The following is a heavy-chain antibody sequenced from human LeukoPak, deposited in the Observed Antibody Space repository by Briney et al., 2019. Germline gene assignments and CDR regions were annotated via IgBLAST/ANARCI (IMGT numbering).Heavy chain of an antibody. V-gene: IGHV3-23*01. D-gene: IGHD6-19*01. J-gene: IGHJ4*02. CDR2: ISGVGGST. CDR1: GFTFSSHA. CDR3: AKARGWYDFDY. Sequence: GGSLRLSCAASGFTFSSHAMSWVRQTPGKGLDWVSGISGVGGSTYYADSVKGRFTISRDNSKNTVYLQMNSLRAYDTAVYYCAKARGWYDFDYWGQGILVTVSS.